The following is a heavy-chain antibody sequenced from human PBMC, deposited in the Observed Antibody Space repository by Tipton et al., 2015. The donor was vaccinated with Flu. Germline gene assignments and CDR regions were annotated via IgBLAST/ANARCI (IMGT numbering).Heavy chain of an antibody. CDR1: GSSFTRNA. CDR2: ISYSSGST. D-gene: IGHD2-15*01. J-gene: IGHJ6*03. CDR3: ARPAFSRFFGYQYYMDV. V-gene: IGHV3-23*01. Sequence: GSLRLSCVDSGSSFTRNALTWVRQAPGKGLEWVSSISYSSGSTYYADSVKGRFTISRDNSRNTLYLQMNSLRAEDTAVYYCARPAFSRFFGYQYYMDVWGEGTAVTVSS.